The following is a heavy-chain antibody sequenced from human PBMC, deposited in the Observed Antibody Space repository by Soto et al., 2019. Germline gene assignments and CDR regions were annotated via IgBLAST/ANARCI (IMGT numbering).Heavy chain of an antibody. Sequence: SVKVSCKASGFTFTSSAVQWVRQARGQRLEWIGWIVVGSGNTNYARKFQERVTITRDMSTSTAYMELSSLRSEDTAVYYCAAVHGSGSQAYYSYGMDVWGQGTTVTLSS. CDR1: GFTFTSSA. D-gene: IGHD3-10*01. CDR2: IVVGSGNT. V-gene: IGHV1-58*01. CDR3: AAVHGSGSQAYYSYGMDV. J-gene: IGHJ6*02.